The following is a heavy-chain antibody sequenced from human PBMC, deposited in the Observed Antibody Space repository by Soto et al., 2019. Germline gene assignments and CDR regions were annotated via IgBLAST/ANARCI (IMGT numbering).Heavy chain of an antibody. J-gene: IGHJ6*02. CDR1: GYSFTRYW. Sequence: GESLNLSCKGSGYSFTRYWIGWVRQMPGKGLEWMGIIYPGDSDTRYSPSFQGQVTISADKSISTAYLQWSSLKASDTAMYYCARHVEVGAAYYYYGMDVWGQGTTVTVSS. D-gene: IGHD2-15*01. CDR2: IYPGDSDT. V-gene: IGHV5-51*01. CDR3: ARHVEVGAAYYYYGMDV.